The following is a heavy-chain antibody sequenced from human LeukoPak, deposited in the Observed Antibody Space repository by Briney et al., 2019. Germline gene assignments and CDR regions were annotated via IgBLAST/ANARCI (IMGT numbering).Heavy chain of an antibody. CDR1: GYSISSGYS. V-gene: IGHV4-38-2*02. J-gene: IGHJ4*02. CDR3: ARERWLVRVTFDY. Sequence: SETLSLTCAVFGYSISSGYSWGWIRQPPGKGLEWIGEINHSGSTNYNPSLKSRVTISVDTSKNQFSLKLSSVTAADTAVYYCARERWLVRVTFDYWGQGTLVTVSS. CDR2: INHSGST. D-gene: IGHD6-19*01.